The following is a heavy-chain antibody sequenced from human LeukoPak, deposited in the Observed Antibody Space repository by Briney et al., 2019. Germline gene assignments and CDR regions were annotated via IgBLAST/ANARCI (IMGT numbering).Heavy chain of an antibody. CDR1: GYSFTGYY. D-gene: IGHD3-22*01. V-gene: IGHV1-2*02. J-gene: IGHJ4*02. Sequence: ASVKVSCKASGYSFTGYYIHWVRQAPGQGLEWMGWINPNSGATNYAQKFQDRVTLTRDTSISTAYMELSRLRSDDTAVYYCAREISGYSDYWGQGTLVTVSS. CDR3: AREISGYSDY. CDR2: INPNSGAT.